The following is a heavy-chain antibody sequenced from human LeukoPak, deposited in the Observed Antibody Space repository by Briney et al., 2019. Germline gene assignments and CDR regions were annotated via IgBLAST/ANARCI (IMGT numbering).Heavy chain of an antibody. CDR1: GFTFNSYS. V-gene: IGHV3-21*01. D-gene: IGHD3-3*01. Sequence: GGSLRLSCAASGFTFNSYSMNWVRQGPGKGLEWVSTIDFSGDYIYYADSLKGRFTISRDNAKNSVHLQMSSLRDEDTAVYYCARSARLMKGVVEVTALDDWGQGTLVTVSS. J-gene: IGHJ4*02. CDR2: IDFSGDYI. CDR3: ARSARLMKGVVEVTALDD.